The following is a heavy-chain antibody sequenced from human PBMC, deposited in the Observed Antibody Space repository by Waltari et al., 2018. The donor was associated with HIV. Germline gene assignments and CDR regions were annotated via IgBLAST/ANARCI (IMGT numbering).Heavy chain of an antibody. CDR1: GYFFASYW. CDR3: ARQWSGSNGWFAY. V-gene: IGHV5-51*01. J-gene: IGHJ4*02. CDR2: IYPGDSET. D-gene: IGHD6-19*01. Sequence: RISCVGSGYFFASYWIGWVRRVPGAGLEWVGSIYPGDSETRYGPSFHGQVTISADKSTSTAYLEWGSLKASDSGTYFCARQWSGSNGWFAYWGKGTLVTVS.